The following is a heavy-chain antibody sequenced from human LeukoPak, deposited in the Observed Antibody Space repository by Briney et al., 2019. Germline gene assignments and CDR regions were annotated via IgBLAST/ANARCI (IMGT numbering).Heavy chain of an antibody. J-gene: IGHJ4*02. Sequence: GGSLRLSCAASGFTFSSFSMDWVRQAPGKGLEWVSSISSSSSYIYFADSVKGRFTISRDNAKNSLYLQMNSLRAEDTAVYYCAGDTIAVAGTFDYWGQGTLVTVSS. V-gene: IGHV3-21*01. CDR3: AGDTIAVAGTFDY. CDR2: ISSSSSYI. CDR1: GFTFSSFS. D-gene: IGHD6-19*01.